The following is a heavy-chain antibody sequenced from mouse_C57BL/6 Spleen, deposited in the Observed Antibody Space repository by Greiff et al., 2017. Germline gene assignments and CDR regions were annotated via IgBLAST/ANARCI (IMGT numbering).Heavy chain of an antibody. J-gene: IGHJ4*01. CDR1: GFSLTSYG. CDR2: IWGGGST. CDR3: AKHQGGDAMDY. V-gene: IGHV2-9*01. Sequence: QVQLQQSGPGLVAPSQSLSISCTVSGFSLTSYGVDWVRQTPGQGLEWLGVIWGGGSTNYNSAIMSSMTISKDNTKSQVCLKMNSLQTDDTSMYYCAKHQGGDAMDYWGQGTSVTVSS.